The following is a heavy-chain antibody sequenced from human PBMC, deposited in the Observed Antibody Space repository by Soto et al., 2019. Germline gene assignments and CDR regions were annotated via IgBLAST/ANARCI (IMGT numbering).Heavy chain of an antibody. V-gene: IGHV3-21*01. CDR2: ISYNGSYR. D-gene: IGHD2-2*01. Sequence: AGSLRLACAASGVTFSIYGMHWVRQAPGKGLEWVSSISYNGSYRYYADSVKGRFTISRDNAKNSLYLQMNSLRAEDTAVYYCERGVIVVVPDAMDYWGQGTLVTVS. CDR1: GVTFSIYG. CDR3: ERGVIVVVPDAMDY. J-gene: IGHJ4*02.